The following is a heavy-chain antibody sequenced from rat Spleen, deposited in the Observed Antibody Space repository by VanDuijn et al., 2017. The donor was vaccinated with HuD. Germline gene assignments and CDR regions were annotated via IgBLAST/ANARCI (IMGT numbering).Heavy chain of an antibody. D-gene: IGHD1-3*01. Sequence: EVQLVESDGGLVQPGRSLKLSCAASGFTFSDYYMAWVRQAPTKGLEWVATISYDGSSTYYRDSVKGRFTISRDNAKSTLYLQMDSLRSEDTATYYCARIGNYGYYVMDAWGQGASVTVSS. CDR1: GFTFSDYY. J-gene: IGHJ4*01. V-gene: IGHV5-29*01. CDR2: ISYDGSST. CDR3: ARIGNYGYYVMDA.